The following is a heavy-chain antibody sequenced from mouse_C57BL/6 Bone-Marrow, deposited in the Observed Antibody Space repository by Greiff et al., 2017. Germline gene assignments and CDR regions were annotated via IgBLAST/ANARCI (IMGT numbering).Heavy chain of an antibody. CDR1: GYTLTGYW. CDR3: AMIYYGNYAWFAY. V-gene: IGHV1-9*01. Sequence: QVKLKQSGAELMKPGASVKLSCKATGYTLTGYWIEWVKQRPGHGLEWIGEILPGSGSTNYNEKFKGRATCTADTSSNTAYMQLSSLTTEDSAIXYFAMIYYGNYAWFAYWGQRPLVPVSA. D-gene: IGHD2-1*01. CDR2: ILPGSGST. J-gene: IGHJ3*01.